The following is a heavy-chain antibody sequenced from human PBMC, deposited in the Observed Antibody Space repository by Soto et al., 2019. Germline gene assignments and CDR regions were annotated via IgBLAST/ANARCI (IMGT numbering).Heavy chain of an antibody. Sequence: SETLYLTSTVSGCSISSSIYYWGWIRQPPGKGLEWIGSIYYSGSTYYNPSLKSRVTRSVDTSKNQFPLKLSSVPAADTAVYYCERQYSYDFWSEPPLAYWGQGTMVTVS. CDR2: IYYSGST. CDR1: GCSISSSIYY. V-gene: IGHV4-39*01. D-gene: IGHD5-18*01. J-gene: IGHJ4*02. CDR3: ERQYSYDFWSEPPLAY.